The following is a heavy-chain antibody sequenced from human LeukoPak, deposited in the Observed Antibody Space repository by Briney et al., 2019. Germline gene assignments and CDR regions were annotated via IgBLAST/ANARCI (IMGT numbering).Heavy chain of an antibody. Sequence: PGGSLRLSCAASGFRFSNYWMNWVRQAPGKGLEWVAVISYDGSNKYYADSVKGRFTISRDNSKNTLYLQMNSLRAEDTAVYYCAKENYDSSGNDAFDIWGQGTMVTVSS. CDR2: ISYDGSNK. V-gene: IGHV3-30*18. CDR3: AKENYDSSGNDAFDI. J-gene: IGHJ3*02. D-gene: IGHD3-22*01. CDR1: GFRFSNYW.